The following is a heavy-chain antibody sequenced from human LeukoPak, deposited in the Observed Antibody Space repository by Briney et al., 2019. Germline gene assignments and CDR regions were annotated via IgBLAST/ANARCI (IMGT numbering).Heavy chain of an antibody. J-gene: IGHJ5*02. V-gene: IGHV4-59*01. CDR3: ARSMGTQWLAGWFDP. D-gene: IGHD6-19*01. Sequence: SETLSLTCTVSGGSISSYYWSWIRQPPGKGLEWIGYIYYSGSTNYNPSLKSRVTISVDTSKNQFSLELSSVTAADTAVYYCARSMGTQWLAGWFDPRGQGTLVTVSS. CDR1: GGSISSYY. CDR2: IYYSGST.